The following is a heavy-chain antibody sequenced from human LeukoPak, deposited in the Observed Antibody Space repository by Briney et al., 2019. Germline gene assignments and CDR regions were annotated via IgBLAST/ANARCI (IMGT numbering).Heavy chain of an antibody. CDR2: MNPNNGNT. Sequence: ASVKVSCKASGYTFTTNDINWVRQAPGQGLEWMGWMNPNNGNTGYPQKFQGRVAMTRNTSISTAYLELSSLRSEDTAVYYCARGGDIVVVPAAIVGPWGQGTLVTVSS. CDR1: GYTFTTND. V-gene: IGHV1-8*01. CDR3: ARGGDIVVVPAAIVGP. D-gene: IGHD2-2*01. J-gene: IGHJ5*02.